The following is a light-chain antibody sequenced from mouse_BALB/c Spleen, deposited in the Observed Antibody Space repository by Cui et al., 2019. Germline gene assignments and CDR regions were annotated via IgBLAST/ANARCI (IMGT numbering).Light chain of an antibody. V-gene: IGKV10-94*01_Mus_spretus. J-gene: IGKJ5*01. CDR3: QQGQSYPLT. Sequence: DIQMNQSPPSLCAFLGDTITITCLVSKNSKAWLSWYQQKPGKIPKLLIYKASNVHTGVPERFSGSGSGTDFTLTISSLQPEDIATYYCQQGQSYPLTFGAGTKLELK. CDR1: KNSKAW. CDR2: KAS.